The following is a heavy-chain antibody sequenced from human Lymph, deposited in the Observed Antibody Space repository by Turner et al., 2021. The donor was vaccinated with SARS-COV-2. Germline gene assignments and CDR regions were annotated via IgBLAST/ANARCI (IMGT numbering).Heavy chain of an antibody. V-gene: IGHV3-33*01. Sequence: QVQLVESGGGVVQPGRSLSLSSAASGFTFSTYGMHWVRQAPGQGLEWVAVIWYDGSNKYYADAVKGRFTISRDNSKNTLYLQMNSLRAEDTAVYYCAREGEVGATGFDCWGQGTLVTVSS. D-gene: IGHD1-26*01. CDR1: GFTFSTYG. J-gene: IGHJ4*02. CDR3: AREGEVGATGFDC. CDR2: IWYDGSNK.